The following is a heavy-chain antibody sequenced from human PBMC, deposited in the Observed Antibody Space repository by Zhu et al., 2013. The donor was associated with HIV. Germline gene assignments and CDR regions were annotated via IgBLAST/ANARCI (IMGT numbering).Heavy chain of an antibody. CDR1: GGTFSSYA. Sequence: ARSGAWRWNEGPGSSVEGRLQASGGTFSSYAISWVRQAPGQGLEWMGWIIPIFGIANYAQKFQGRVTITADESTSTAYMELSSLRSEDTAVYYCARDRPSPRGAFDIWGQGTMVTVSS. CDR2: IIPIFGIA. J-gene: IGHJ3*02. CDR3: ARDRPSPRGAFDI. V-gene: IGHV1-69*01.